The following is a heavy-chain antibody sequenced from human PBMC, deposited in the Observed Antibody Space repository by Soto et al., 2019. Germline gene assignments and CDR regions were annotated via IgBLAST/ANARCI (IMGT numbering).Heavy chain of an antibody. CDR2: LYYTGST. D-gene: IGHD3-3*01. V-gene: IGHV4-59*01. CDR1: GGSISDFY. Sequence: SETLSLTCNVSGGSISDFYWSWIRQSPGKRLEWIGYLYYTGSTNYNPALKSRVTISLDTSKNQFSLKVRSVTAADTAVYYCARGGGYDFRSSQAPPIDVWGEGSTDTVTA. CDR3: ARGGGYDFRSSQAPPIDV. J-gene: IGHJ6*04.